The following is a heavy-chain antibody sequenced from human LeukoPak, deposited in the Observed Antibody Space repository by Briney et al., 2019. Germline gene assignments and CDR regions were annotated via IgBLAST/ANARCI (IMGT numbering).Heavy chain of an antibody. V-gene: IGHV3-23*01. Sequence: GGSLRLSCAASGFTFSSYAMSWVRQAPGKGLEWVSAITGSGGSTYYADSVKGRFTISRDNSKNTLYLQMNSLRAEDTAVYYCAKDTASSWWYFDLWGRGTLVTVSS. J-gene: IGHJ2*01. CDR3: AKDTASSWWYFDL. D-gene: IGHD5-18*01. CDR1: GFTFSSYA. CDR2: ITGSGGST.